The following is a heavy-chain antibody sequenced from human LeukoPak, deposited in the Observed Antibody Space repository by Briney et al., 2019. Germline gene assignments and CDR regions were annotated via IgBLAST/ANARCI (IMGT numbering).Heavy chain of an antibody. CDR1: GFTFSNNG. Sequence: HPGGSLILSFSTPGFTFSNNGGHWVRQAPGKGLEWVAVIWYDGSNKYYADSVKGRFTISRDNSKNTLYLQMNSLRAEDTAVSYCAREGDSSGYYYYDYWGQGTLVTVSS. D-gene: IGHD3-22*01. V-gene: IGHV3-33*01. CDR3: AREGDSSGYYYYDY. J-gene: IGHJ4*02. CDR2: IWYDGSNK.